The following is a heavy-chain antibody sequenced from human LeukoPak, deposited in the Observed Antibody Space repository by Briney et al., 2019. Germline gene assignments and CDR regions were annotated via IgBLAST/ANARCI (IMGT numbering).Heavy chain of an antibody. D-gene: IGHD6-19*01. V-gene: IGHV3-66*01. CDR2: IYSGGST. CDR1: GFTVSSNY. CDR3: AYSSGWHGLIY. Sequence: GSLRLSCAASGFTVSSNYMSWVRLAPGKGLEWVSVIYSGGSTYYADSVKGRFTISRDNSKNTLYLQMNSLRAEDTAVYYCAYSSGWHGLIYWGQGTLVTVSS. J-gene: IGHJ4*02.